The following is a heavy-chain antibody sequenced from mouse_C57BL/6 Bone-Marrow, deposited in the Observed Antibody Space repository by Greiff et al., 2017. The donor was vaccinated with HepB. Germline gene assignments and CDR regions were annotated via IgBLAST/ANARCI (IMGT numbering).Heavy chain of an antibody. J-gene: IGHJ3*01. V-gene: IGHV5-9*01. CDR2: ISGGGGNT. Sequence: DVHLVESGGGLVKPGGSLKLSCAASGFTFSSYTMSWVRQTPEKRLEWVATISGGGGNTYYPDSVKGRFTISRDNAKNTLYLQMSSLRSEDTALYYCARQLLLRGCLGGFAYWGQGTLVTVSA. CDR3: ARQLLLRGCLGGFAY. D-gene: IGHD1-1*01. CDR1: GFTFSSYT.